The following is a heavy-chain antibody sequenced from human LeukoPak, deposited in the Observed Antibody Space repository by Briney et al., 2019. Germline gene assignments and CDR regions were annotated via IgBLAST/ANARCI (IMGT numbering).Heavy chain of an antibody. Sequence: QSGRSLRLSCAASGFTFNNYAVHWVRQAPGKGLEWVAIITYDGSGKEYADSVKGRFTISRDNSKNTLYLQMNSLRVEDTAVYYCARDPRWLQCFDYWGRGTLVTVAS. CDR3: ARDPRWLQCFDY. D-gene: IGHD5-24*01. CDR1: GFTFNNYA. CDR2: ITYDGSGK. J-gene: IGHJ4*02. V-gene: IGHV3-30-3*01.